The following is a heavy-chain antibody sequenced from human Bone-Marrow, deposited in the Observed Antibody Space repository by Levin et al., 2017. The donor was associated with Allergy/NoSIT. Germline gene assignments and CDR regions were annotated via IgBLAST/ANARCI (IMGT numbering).Heavy chain of an antibody. Sequence: GGSLRLSCAASGFTFSSYEMNWVRQAPGKGLEWVSYISSSGSTIYYADSVKGRFTISRDNAKNSLYLQMNSLRAEDTAVYYCATSTPPYSSSWMGSGGRYYYYGMDVWGQGTTVTVSS. CDR3: ATSTPPYSSSWMGSGGRYYYYGMDV. J-gene: IGHJ6*02. V-gene: IGHV3-48*03. CDR2: ISSSGSTI. CDR1: GFTFSSYE. D-gene: IGHD6-13*01.